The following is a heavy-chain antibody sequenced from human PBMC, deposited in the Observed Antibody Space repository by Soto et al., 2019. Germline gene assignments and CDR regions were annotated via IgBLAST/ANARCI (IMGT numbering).Heavy chain of an antibody. CDR3: ARDVLVAASTNWFDP. CDR2: IYYSGST. V-gene: IGHV4-59*01. D-gene: IGHD2-15*01. CDR1: GGSISSYY. J-gene: IGHJ5*02. Sequence: SETLSLTCTVSGGSISSYYWSWIRQPPGKGLEWIGYIYYSGSTNYNPSLKSRVTISVDTSKNQFSLKLSSVTAADTAVYYCARDVLVAASTNWFDPWGQGTLVSVSS.